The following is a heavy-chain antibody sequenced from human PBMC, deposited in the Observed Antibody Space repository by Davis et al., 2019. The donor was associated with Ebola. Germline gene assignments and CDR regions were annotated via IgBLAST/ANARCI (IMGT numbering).Heavy chain of an antibody. CDR3: ARDGSTFDL. CDR2: INCNTGGT. Sequence: ASVKVSCKTSGYTFTNYFIHWVRQAPGQGLEWMGSINCNTGGTNYAQKFQGRVTMTRDTSISTAYMELSRLRSDDTAVYYCARDGSTFDLWGRGTLVTVSS. J-gene: IGHJ2*01. V-gene: IGHV1-2*02. D-gene: IGHD5-12*01. CDR1: GYTFTNYF.